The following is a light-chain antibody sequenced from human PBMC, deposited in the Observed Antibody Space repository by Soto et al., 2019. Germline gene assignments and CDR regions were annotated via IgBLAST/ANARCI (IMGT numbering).Light chain of an antibody. CDR3: QKYDSDPRT. CDR1: QGISNF. J-gene: IGKJ1*01. CDR2: GSS. Sequence: DIQMTQSPSSLSASVGARVTITCRASQGISNFLAWYQQKPGTVPKLLIYGSSTLHSGVPSRFSGSGSGTDFTLTISSLQPEDVATYYCQKYDSDPRTFGQGTKVEIK. V-gene: IGKV1-27*01.